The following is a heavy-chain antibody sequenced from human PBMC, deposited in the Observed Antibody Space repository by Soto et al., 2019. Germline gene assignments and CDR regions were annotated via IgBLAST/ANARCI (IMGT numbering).Heavy chain of an antibody. CDR2: NKLKNSDT. J-gene: IGHJ6*02. V-gene: IGHV1-2*02. CDR3: SKGRGTVGHCSGGSCYDGMDV. CDR1: GYMLIGFS. Sequence: ASVKVSCKAYGYMLIGFSLHWARQAPGQGLEWLGWNKLKNSDTNYAQKFKGRVTMTRDTSINTVYMELNSLKSDDTAVYYCSKGRGTVGHCSGGSCYDGMDVWGQGTTVTVSS. D-gene: IGHD2-15*01.